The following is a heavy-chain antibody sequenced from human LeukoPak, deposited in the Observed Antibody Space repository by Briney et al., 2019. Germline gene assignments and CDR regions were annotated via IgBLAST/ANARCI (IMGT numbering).Heavy chain of an antibody. J-gene: IGHJ4*02. Sequence: SETLSLTCTVSGGSISSYYWSWIRQPPGKGLEWIGYIYTSGSTNYNPSLKSRVTMSVDTSKNQFSLKLSSVTAADTAVYYCARDTLSGWYFFDYWGQGTLVTVSS. V-gene: IGHV4-4*09. CDR3: ARDTLSGWYFFDY. CDR2: IYTSGST. D-gene: IGHD6-19*01. CDR1: GGSISSYY.